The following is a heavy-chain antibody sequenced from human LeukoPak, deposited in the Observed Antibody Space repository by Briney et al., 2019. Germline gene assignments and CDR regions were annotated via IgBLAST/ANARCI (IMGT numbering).Heavy chain of an antibody. CDR3: AKDRGPYIGIDNNWLHP. CDR2: ISGSGVST. V-gene: IGHV3-23*01. CDR1: GFTFNIHG. D-gene: IGHD1-26*01. Sequence: GGSLRLSCAASGFTFNIHGMNWVRQAPGKGLEWVSGISGSGVSTDYADSVKGRFTTSRDNSKNMVYLQMNTLRAEDTATYYCAKDRGPYIGIDNNWLHPWGQGTLVTVSS. J-gene: IGHJ5*02.